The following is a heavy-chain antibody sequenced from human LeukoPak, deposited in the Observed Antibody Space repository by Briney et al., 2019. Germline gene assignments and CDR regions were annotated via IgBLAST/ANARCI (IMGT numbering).Heavy chain of an antibody. D-gene: IGHD3-9*01. CDR2: ISAYNGNT. CDR1: GYTFTSYG. CDR3: ARIPNSPVLRYFDWLPYYYYYGMDV. J-gene: IGHJ6*02. Sequence: ASVKVSCKASGYTFTSYGISRVRQAPGQGLEWMGWISAYNGNTNYAQKLQGRVTMTTDTSTSTAYMELRSLRSDDTAVYYCARIPNSPVLRYFDWLPYYYYYGMDVWGQGTTVTVSS. V-gene: IGHV1-18*01.